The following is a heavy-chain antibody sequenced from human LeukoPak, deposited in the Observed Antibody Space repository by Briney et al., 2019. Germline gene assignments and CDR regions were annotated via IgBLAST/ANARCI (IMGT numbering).Heavy chain of an antibody. CDR3: ARAQEPSGSYFYMDV. CDR2: IYHSGIT. V-gene: IGHV4-38-2*02. CDR1: GYSISSGYY. Sequence: SETLSLTCTVSGYSISSGYYWGWIRQPPGKGLEWIGSIYHSGITYYNPSLKRRVTISVDTSKNQFSLKLSSVTAADTAVYYCARAQEPSGSYFYMDVWGKGTTVTVSS. J-gene: IGHJ6*03. D-gene: IGHD1-26*01.